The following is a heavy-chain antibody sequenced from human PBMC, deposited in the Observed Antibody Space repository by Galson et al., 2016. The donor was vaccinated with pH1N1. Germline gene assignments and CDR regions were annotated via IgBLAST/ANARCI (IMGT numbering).Heavy chain of an antibody. CDR2: INSDSSFT. V-gene: IGHV3-74*01. Sequence: LRLSCAASGFIFSDYWMHWVRRGPETGLEWVSRINSDSSFTRYTDSVKGRFTISRDNAKNTVYLQMNSLRAEDTAVYYCARSPYSINWYYSFWGQGILVTVSS. CDR1: GFIFSDYW. D-gene: IGHD6-13*01. J-gene: IGHJ4*02. CDR3: ARSPYSINWYYSF.